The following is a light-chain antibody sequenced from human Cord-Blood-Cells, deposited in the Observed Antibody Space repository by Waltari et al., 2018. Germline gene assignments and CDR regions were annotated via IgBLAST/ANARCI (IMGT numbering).Light chain of an antibody. Sequence: QSALTQPRSVSGSPGQSVTISCTGTSSDVGGYNYVSWYQQHPGNAPKLMIYDVSKRPSGVPAGFSGSKSGTTASLTISGLQAEDEADYYCCSYAGSYTFWVFGGGTKLTVL. CDR2: DVS. V-gene: IGLV2-11*01. J-gene: IGLJ3*02. CDR3: CSYAGSYTFWV. CDR1: SSDVGGYNY.